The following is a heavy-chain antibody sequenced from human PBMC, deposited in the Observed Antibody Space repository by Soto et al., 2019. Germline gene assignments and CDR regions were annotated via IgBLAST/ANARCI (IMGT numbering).Heavy chain of an antibody. J-gene: IGHJ6*03. Sequence: SETLSLTCTFSGGSISIYYWSWIRQPPGKGLEWIGYIYYSGNTNYNPSLKSRVTISVDTSKNQFSLKLNSVTAADTAVYYCARGLGSGSYYYYYMDVWGKGITVTVSS. CDR2: IYYSGNT. D-gene: IGHD2-15*01. CDR1: GGSISIYY. CDR3: ARGLGSGSYYYYYMDV. V-gene: IGHV4-59*01.